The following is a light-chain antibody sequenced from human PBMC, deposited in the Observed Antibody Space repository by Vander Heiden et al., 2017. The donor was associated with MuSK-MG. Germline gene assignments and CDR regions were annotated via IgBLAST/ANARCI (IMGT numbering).Light chain of an antibody. CDR1: SSNIGAGYD. J-gene: IGLJ2*01. CDR3: QSYDSSLSGSV. Sequence: QSVLTQPPSVSGAPGQRVTISCTGSSSNIGAGYDVHWYRQLPESAPNLLIYGNSNRPSGVPDRFSGSKSGTSASLAITGLQAEDEADYYCQSYDSSLSGSVFGGGTKLTVL. CDR2: GNS. V-gene: IGLV1-40*01.